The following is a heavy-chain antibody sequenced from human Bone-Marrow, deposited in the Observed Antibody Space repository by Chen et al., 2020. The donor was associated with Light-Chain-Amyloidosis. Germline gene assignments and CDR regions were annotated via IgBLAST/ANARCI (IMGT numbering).Heavy chain of an antibody. CDR2: IRPNTGDT. D-gene: IGHD2-15*01. V-gene: IGHV1-2*02. CDR3: ARDPYCSAPTCYGGAMDV. Sequence: QVHLGQSGAEVKKPGASVKVSCQASGYTFNDYSLHWARQAPGQGLEWMGWIRPNTGDTEYTQNFQGRVTLTTDRSISTAYMELSSLTSDDTAVYYCARDPYCSAPTCYGGAMDVWGQGTTVTVSS. J-gene: IGHJ6*02. CDR1: GYTFNDYS.